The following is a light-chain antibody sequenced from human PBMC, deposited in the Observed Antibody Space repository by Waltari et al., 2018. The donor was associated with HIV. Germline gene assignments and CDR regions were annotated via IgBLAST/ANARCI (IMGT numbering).Light chain of an antibody. CDR2: TNI. Sequence: QSVLTQPPSASGTPGQRVNISCSGGSSNIGSHHVNSYRQFPGEAPKLLIYTNIQRPSGVPDRFSGSKSGTSASLAISGLQSEDEADFYCAVWDDSLRSVLFGGGTRLTVL. CDR1: SSNIGSHH. J-gene: IGLJ3*02. V-gene: IGLV1-44*01. CDR3: AVWDDSLRSVL.